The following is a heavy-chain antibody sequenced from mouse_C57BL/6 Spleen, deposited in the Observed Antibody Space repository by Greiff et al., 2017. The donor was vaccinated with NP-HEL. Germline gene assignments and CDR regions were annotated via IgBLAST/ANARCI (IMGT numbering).Heavy chain of an antibody. CDR3: VRHPPSYYGSSHWYFDV. D-gene: IGHD1-1*01. V-gene: IGHV10-1*01. CDR1: GFSFNTYA. J-gene: IGHJ1*03. CDR2: IRSKSNNYAT. Sequence: EVQLVESGGGLVQPKGSLKLSCAASGFSFNTYAMNWVRQAPGKGLEWVARIRSKSNNYATYYVDSVKDRFTISRDDSERMLYLQMNNLKTEDTAMYYCVRHPPSYYGSSHWYFDVWGTGTTVTVSS.